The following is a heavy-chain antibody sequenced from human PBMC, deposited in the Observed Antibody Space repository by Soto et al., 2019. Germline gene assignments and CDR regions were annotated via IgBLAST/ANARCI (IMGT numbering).Heavy chain of an antibody. D-gene: IGHD2-15*01. J-gene: IGHJ5*02. Sequence: GASVKFSCKASGYTFTGYYMHWVRQAPGQGLEWMGWINPNSGGANYAQQFQGWVTMTRDTSISTAYMELRPVTAADPAAYYCASVGAYCSRGSCQPPWSHPRGQASLATVSS. CDR1: GYTFTGYY. CDR2: INPNSGGA. V-gene: IGHV1-2*04. CDR3: ASVGAYCSRGSCQPPWSHP.